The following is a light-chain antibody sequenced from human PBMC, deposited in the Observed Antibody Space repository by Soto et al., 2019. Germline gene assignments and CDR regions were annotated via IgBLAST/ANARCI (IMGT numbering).Light chain of an antibody. Sequence: TQLTQSPSSLSASVGDRVTITCRASQGVSSYLAWYQQKPGKAPTLLIHSSSTLQSGVPSRFSGSRSGTDFTLTISGLQPDDSATYYCQQLNSYPQTFGQGTKLEIK. CDR1: QGVSSY. CDR3: QQLNSYPQT. J-gene: IGKJ2*01. V-gene: IGKV1-9*01. CDR2: SSS.